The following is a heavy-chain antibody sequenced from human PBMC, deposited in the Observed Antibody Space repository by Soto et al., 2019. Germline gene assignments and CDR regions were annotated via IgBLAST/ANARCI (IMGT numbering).Heavy chain of an antibody. J-gene: IGHJ4*02. D-gene: IGHD2-15*01. Sequence: QVELQQWGAGLLKPSETLSLTCAVYGGSFSGYCWSWIRQSPGKGLEWIGDINHSGSTNYNPSLKSRVIISVDPSKNQFSLKLTSVTAADTAVYYCTRGAPGYWGQGILVTVSS. CDR1: GGSFSGYC. CDR3: TRGAPGY. CDR2: INHSGST. V-gene: IGHV4-34*01.